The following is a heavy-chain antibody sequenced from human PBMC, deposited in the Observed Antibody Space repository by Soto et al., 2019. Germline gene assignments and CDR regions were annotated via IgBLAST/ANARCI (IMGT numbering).Heavy chain of an antibody. CDR1: GGTFSSYA. J-gene: IGHJ5*02. CDR2: IIPNFGTA. D-gene: IGHD2-2*01. Sequence: SVEVSCKSSGGTFSSYAICWVRQAPGQGLEWMGGIIPNFGTASYAQKFQGRVTMTRDESTNIAYMDLSSLRSEDTAVYYCARVPDRWGQGTLVTVPQ. V-gene: IGHV1-69*05. CDR3: ARVPDR.